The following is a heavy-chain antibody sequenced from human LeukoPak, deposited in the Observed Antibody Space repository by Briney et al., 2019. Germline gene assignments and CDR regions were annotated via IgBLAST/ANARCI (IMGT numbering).Heavy chain of an antibody. CDR1: GFAVGSNY. J-gene: IGHJ4*01. V-gene: IGHV3-53*01. D-gene: IGHD6-25*01. CDR3: ARSESSARGSDY. CDR2: IYSGGGST. Sequence: PGGSLRLSCAASGFAVGSNYMSWVRQTPARGLEWVSVIYSGGGSTFYADSVKGRFTISTDNSKNTLYLQMNSLRAEDTAVYYCARSESSARGSDYWGHGTLVTVSS.